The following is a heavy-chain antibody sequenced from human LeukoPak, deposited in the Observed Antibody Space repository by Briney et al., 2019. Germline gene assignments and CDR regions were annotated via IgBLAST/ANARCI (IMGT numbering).Heavy chain of an antibody. CDR1: GFTFNVYS. CDR2: ISSSNSTI. D-gene: IGHD1-26*01. V-gene: IGHV3-48*04. Sequence: GGSLRLSCAASGFTFNVYSMNWVRQAPGKGLEWVSYISSSNSTIYYADSVNGRFTISRDNAKNSLYLQMNSLRAEDTAVYYCAREWGGAFDIWGQGTMVTVSS. J-gene: IGHJ3*02. CDR3: AREWGGAFDI.